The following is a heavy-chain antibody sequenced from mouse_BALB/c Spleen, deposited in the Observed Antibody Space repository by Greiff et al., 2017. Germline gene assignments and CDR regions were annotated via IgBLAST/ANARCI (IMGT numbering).Heavy chain of an antibody. D-gene: IGHD2-2*01. V-gene: IGHV2-6-7*01. J-gene: IGHJ4*01. CDR2: IWGDGST. CDR3: ARALPYGFYAMDY. CDR1: GFSLTGYG. Sequence: VQLQESGPGLVAPSQSLSITCTVSGFSLTGYGVNWVRQPPGKGPEWLGMIWGDGSTDYNSALKSRLSISKDNSKSQVFLKMNSLQTDDTARYYCARALPYGFYAMDYWGQGTSVTVSS.